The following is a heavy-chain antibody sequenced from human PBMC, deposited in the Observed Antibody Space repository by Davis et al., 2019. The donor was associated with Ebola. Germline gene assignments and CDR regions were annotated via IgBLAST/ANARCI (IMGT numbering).Heavy chain of an antibody. CDR2: IYHSGST. J-gene: IGHJ5*02. Sequence: SETLSLTCAVSGGSISSSNWWSWVRQPPGKGLEWIGEIYHSGSTNYNPSLKSRVTISVDTSKNQFSLKLSSVTAADTAVYYCARAWFREFNWFDPWGQGTLVTVSS. CDR3: ARAWFREFNWFDP. V-gene: IGHV4-4*02. CDR1: GGSISSSNW. D-gene: IGHD3-10*01.